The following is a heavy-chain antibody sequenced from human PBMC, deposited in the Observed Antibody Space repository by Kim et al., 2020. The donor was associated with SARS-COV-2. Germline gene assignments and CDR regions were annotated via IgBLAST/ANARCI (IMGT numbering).Heavy chain of an antibody. CDR3: ARERSSGYYYYGMDV. J-gene: IGHJ6*02. CDR1: GFTFSSYS. Sequence: GGSLRLSCAASGFTFSSYSMNWVRQAPGKGLEWVSSISSSSSYIYYADSVKGRFTISRDNAKNSLYLQMNSLRAEDTAVYYCARERSSGYYYYGMDVWGQGTTVTVSS. CDR2: ISSSSSYI. D-gene: IGHD6-19*01. V-gene: IGHV3-21*01.